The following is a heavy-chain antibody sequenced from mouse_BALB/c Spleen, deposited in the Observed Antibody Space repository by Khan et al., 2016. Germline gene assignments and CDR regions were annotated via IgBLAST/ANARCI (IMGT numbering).Heavy chain of an antibody. Sequence: QVQLKESGPGLVAPSQSLSITCTVSGFSLTNSGVHWVRQPPRKGLDWLGVIWAGGSTDYNSALMSRLSITRDTTQNQVFLQMNSLQADDTAMYYCARDDQDFDAGVASWGQGTLVTVSA. J-gene: IGHJ3*01. CDR1: GFSLTNSG. CDR2: IWAGGST. CDR3: ARDDQDFDAGVAS. V-gene: IGHV2-9*02.